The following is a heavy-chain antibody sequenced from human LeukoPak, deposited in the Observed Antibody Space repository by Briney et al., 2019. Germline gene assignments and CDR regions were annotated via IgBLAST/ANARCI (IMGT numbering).Heavy chain of an antibody. V-gene: IGHV3-66*01. CDR1: GFSISENF. J-gene: IGHJ3*02. D-gene: IGHD3-22*01. CDR2: MYGDGST. CDR3: SKSFETSGYYRPDAFEI. Sequence: GGSLRLSCAASGFSISENFLTWVRQAPGKGLEWVSIMYGDGSTYNADSVKGRFTISRDISNNTLFLQMNSLRAEDTAVYYCSKSFETSGYYRPDAFEIWGQGTMVTVSS.